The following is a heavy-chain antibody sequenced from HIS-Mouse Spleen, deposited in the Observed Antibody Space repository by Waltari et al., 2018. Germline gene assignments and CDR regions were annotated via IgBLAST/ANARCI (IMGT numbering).Heavy chain of an antibody. D-gene: IGHD4-4*01. CDR2: IYYSGRP. V-gene: IGHV4-39*07. J-gene: IGHJ4*02. CDR3: ARKAGLQPDY. Sequence: QLQLQESGPGLVKPSETLSLTCTVSGGSISSSSYYWGWIRQPPGKGLEWIGSIYYSGRPYYNPSLKSRVTISVDTSKNQFSLKLSSVTAADTAVYYCARKAGLQPDYWGQGTLVTVSS. CDR1: GGSISSSSYY.